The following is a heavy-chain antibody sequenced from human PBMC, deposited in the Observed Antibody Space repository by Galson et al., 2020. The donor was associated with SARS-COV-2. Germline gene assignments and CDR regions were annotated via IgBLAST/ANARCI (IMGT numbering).Heavy chain of an antibody. J-gene: IGHJ4*02. Sequence: GESLKISCSASGFTFSSYAMHWVRQAPGKGLEYVSAISSNGGSTYYADSVKGRFTISRDNSKNTLYLQMSSLRAEDTAVYYCVKETRGYSYGYGDYWGQGTLVTVSS. CDR3: VKETRGYSYGYGDY. CDR1: GFTFSSYA. CDR2: ISSNGGST. V-gene: IGHV3-64D*08. D-gene: IGHD5-18*01.